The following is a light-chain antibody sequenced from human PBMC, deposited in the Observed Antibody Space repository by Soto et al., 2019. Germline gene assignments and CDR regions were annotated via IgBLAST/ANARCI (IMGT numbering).Light chain of an antibody. CDR3: QQRSNWPPYT. CDR1: QSVSSY. Sequence: EIVLTQSPATLSLSPGERATLSCRASQSVSSYLAWYQQKPGQAPRLLIYDASNMATGIPARFNGSGSGTDFTLTISSLEPEDFAVYYCQQRSNWPPYTFGQGTKLEIK. J-gene: IGKJ2*01. CDR2: DAS. V-gene: IGKV3-11*01.